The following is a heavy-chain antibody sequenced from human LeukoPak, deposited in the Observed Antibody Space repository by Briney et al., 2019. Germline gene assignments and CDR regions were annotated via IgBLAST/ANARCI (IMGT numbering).Heavy chain of an antibody. CDR1: GFTFSSYS. V-gene: IGHV3-21*06. Sequence: GGSLRLSCAASGFTFSSYSMHWVHQAPGKGLEWVSSISGSGNSIYYAGSVKGRFTISRDNAKNSLYLQMNSLRVEDTAVYYCARDASGYDRSFDYWGQGTLVTVSS. D-gene: IGHD5-12*01. J-gene: IGHJ4*02. CDR2: ISGSGNSI. CDR3: ARDASGYDRSFDY.